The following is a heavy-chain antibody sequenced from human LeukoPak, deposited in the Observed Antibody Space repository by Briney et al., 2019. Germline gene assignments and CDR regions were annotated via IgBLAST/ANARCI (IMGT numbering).Heavy chain of an antibody. V-gene: IGHV3-53*01. CDR3: ARSSGGSHFDY. J-gene: IGHJ4*02. CDR1: GFTVSSNY. CDR2: IYSGGTT. D-gene: IGHD1-26*01. Sequence: PGGSLRLSCAASGFTVSSNYMNWVRRAPGKGLQWVSVIYSGGTTDYADSVKGRFIISRDNSKNTVYLQMNSLRAEDTAMYHCARSSGGSHFDYWGQGTLVTVSS.